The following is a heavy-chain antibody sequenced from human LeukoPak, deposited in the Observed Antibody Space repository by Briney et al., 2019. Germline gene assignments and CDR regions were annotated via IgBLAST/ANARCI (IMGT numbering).Heavy chain of an antibody. CDR1: GGSISSGGYS. CDR3: ARVAVGRYGDYVFDY. D-gene: IGHD4-17*01. J-gene: IGHJ4*02. Sequence: SETLSLTCAVSGGSISSGGYSWSWIRQPPGKGLEWIGYIYHSGSTYYNPSLKGRVTISVDRSKNQFSLKLSSVTAADTAVYYCARVAVGRYGDYVFDYWGQGTLVTVSS. CDR2: IYHSGST. V-gene: IGHV4-30-2*01.